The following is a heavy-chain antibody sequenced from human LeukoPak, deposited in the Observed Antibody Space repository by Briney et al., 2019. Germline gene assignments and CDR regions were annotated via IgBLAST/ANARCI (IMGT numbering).Heavy chain of an antibody. CDR1: RGSIRSSS. CDR3: TRVSYFAFWSGSYSSTPGDAFDI. Sequence: SETLSLTCSISRGSIRSSSWTWIRQPAGKGLEWIGLVLTSGTAIYNPSLKSRATMSLDTSRNHVSLNVTSVTAADTAIYFCTRVSYFAFWSGSYSSTPGDAFDIWGQGTMVIVSS. CDR2: VLTSGTA. J-gene: IGHJ3*02. V-gene: IGHV4-4*07. D-gene: IGHD3-3*01.